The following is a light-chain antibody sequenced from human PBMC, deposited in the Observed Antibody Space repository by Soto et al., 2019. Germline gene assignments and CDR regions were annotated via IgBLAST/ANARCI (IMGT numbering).Light chain of an antibody. CDR1: QSISSW. V-gene: IGKV1-5*03. J-gene: IGKJ1*01. CDR3: QQYNSYSRT. Sequence: DIQMTPSPSTLSASVVYRVTITCRASQSISSWLAWYQQKPGKAPKLLIYKASSLESGVPSRFSGSGSGTEFTLTISSLQPDDFATYYCQQYNSYSRTCGQGTKVDI. CDR2: KAS.